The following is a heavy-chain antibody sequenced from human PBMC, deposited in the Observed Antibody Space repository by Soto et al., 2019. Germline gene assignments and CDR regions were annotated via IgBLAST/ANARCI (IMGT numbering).Heavy chain of an antibody. Sequence: SPTLSLTCAISGDSVSSNSAAWNWIRQSPSRGLEWLGRTYYRSKWYNDYAVSVKSRITINPDTSKNQFSLQLNSVTPEDTAVYYCAREPPGCSGGSCYSRWFDPWGQGTLVTVSS. J-gene: IGHJ5*02. CDR2: TYYRSKWYN. CDR3: AREPPGCSGGSCYSRWFDP. CDR1: GDSVSSNSAA. D-gene: IGHD2-15*01. V-gene: IGHV6-1*01.